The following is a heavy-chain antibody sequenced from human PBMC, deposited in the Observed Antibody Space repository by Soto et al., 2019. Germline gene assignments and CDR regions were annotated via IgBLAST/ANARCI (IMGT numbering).Heavy chain of an antibody. J-gene: IGHJ5*01. D-gene: IGHD2-21*02. CDR1: GGSFSTYA. CDR3: AREVNRIPPIRDSMDQHTWFDT. V-gene: IGHV1-69*01. Sequence: QVQLVQSGAEVRKPESSVKVSCKASGGSFSTYAFSWVRQSPGQGLEWMGGIITLFGTTNYAQNFQGRVRITADESTDQVYMELSRLESVYTAVYYCAREVNRIPPIRDSMDQHTWFDTWGHGNLVTVSS. CDR2: IITLFGTT.